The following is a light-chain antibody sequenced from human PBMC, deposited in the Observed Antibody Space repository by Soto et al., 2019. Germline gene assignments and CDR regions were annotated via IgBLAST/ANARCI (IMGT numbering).Light chain of an antibody. Sequence: QSALTQPASVSGSPGQSITISCTGTSSDVGSYNLVSWYQQHPGKAPKLMIYEGSKRHSGISNRFSGSKSGNTASLTISGLQAEDEAEYYYCSYAGSSTLWVFGGGTKLTVL. V-gene: IGLV2-23*01. CDR3: CSYAGSSTLWV. CDR2: EGS. J-gene: IGLJ3*02. CDR1: SSDVGSYNL.